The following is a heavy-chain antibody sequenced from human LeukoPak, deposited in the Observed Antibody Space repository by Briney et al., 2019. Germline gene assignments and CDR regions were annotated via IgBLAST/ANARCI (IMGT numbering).Heavy chain of an antibody. Sequence: GGSLRLSCAASEFTFSTYWMSWVRQAPGKGLEWVADIKQDGSEKYYVDSVKGRFTISRQNAKNSLFLQMNSLRAEDTAVYYCARHRSGGSQDDAFDIWGQGTMVTVSS. CDR1: EFTFSTYW. CDR2: IKQDGSEK. CDR3: ARHRSGGSQDDAFDI. D-gene: IGHD2-15*01. V-gene: IGHV3-7*01. J-gene: IGHJ3*02.